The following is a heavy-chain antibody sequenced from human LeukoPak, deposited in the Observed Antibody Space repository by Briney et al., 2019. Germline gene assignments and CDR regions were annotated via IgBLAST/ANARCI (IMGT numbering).Heavy chain of an antibody. CDR3: ARGKIGYYYGDYDGY. CDR2: INTISSTK. D-gene: IGHD4-17*01. J-gene: IGHJ4*02. CDR1: GFTFSSYD. V-gene: IGHV3-48*02. Sequence: QPGGSLRLSCAASGFTFSSYDMNWVRQAPGKELEWVSYINTISSTKYYADSVKGRFTISRDNAKNSLSLQMNSLRDEDTAVYYCARGKIGYYYGDYDGYWGQGTLVTVSS.